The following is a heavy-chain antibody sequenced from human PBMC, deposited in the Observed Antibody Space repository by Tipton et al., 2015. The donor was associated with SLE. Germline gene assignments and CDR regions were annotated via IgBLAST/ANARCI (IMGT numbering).Heavy chain of an antibody. V-gene: IGHV3-64*01. J-gene: IGHJ6*02. CDR1: GFILSTYG. CDR3: ATGFHYYYYGMDV. CDR2: INNNGGRT. Sequence: SLRLSCAASGFILSTYGMHWVRQAPGKGLEYVSGINNNGGRTSYTNSVKGRFTISRDNSKNSLYLQMNNLRPEDTALYYCATGFHYYYYGMDVWGQGTTVTVAS.